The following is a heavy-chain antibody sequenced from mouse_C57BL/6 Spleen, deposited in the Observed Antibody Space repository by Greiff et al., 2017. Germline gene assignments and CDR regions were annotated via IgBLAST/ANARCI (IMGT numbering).Heavy chain of an antibody. D-gene: IGHD1-1*01. J-gene: IGHJ4*01. CDR2: INPSNGGT. Sequence: VQLQQPGTELVKPGASVKLSCKASGYTFTSYWMHWVKQRPGQGLEWIGNINPSNGGTNYNEKFKGKATLTVDKSSSTAYMQLSSLTSEDSAVYYCARKKDYYGSNDYYYAMDYWGQGTSVTVSS. V-gene: IGHV1-53*01. CDR3: ARKKDYYGSNDYYYAMDY. CDR1: GYTFTSYW.